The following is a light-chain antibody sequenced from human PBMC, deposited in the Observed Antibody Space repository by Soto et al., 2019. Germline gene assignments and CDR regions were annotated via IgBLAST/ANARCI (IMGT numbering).Light chain of an antibody. CDR1: QGISTY. J-gene: IGKJ3*01. CDR2: AAS. Sequence: DIQLTQSPSFRSASVGDRVTITCRASQGISTYLAWYQQKAGKAPKLLIYAASTLQSGVPSRFSGSGSGTEFTLTISSLQPEDFATYYCQHLKSYPFTFGPGTKVDIK. V-gene: IGKV1-9*01. CDR3: QHLKSYPFT.